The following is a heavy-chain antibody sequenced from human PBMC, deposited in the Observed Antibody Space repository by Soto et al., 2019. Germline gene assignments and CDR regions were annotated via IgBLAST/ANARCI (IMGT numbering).Heavy chain of an antibody. CDR3: ARCLPNDSYDYFWWSYRCNYDY. CDR1: GRSISSYY. J-gene: IGHJ4*02. D-gene: IGHD3-16*02. CDR2: IYYSGST. V-gene: IGHV4-59*08. Sequence: PSETLRLTCTVSGRSISSYYWSWIRQPPGKGLEWIGYIYYSGSTNYNPSLKSRVTISVDTSKNQFSLKLSCVTAADTAVYYCARCLPNDSYDYFWWSYRCNYDYRRQGTLVTVSA.